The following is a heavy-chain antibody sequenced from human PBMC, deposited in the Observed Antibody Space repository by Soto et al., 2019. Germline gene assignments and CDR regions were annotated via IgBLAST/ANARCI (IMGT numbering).Heavy chain of an antibody. J-gene: IGHJ3*01. CDR2: VNGDSGNT. V-gene: IGHV1-18*01. Sequence: QVHLVQSGGEVKKPGASVKISCQTSGYTFSNYGITWVRQAPGPGLEWVGWVNGDSGNTNYAQNMEGRVTMTTDASTATADMELRNLRSDDTATYYCARRTGLNDGSDLWGQGTVVSVSS. CDR1: GYTFSNYG. CDR3: ARRTGLNDGSDL.